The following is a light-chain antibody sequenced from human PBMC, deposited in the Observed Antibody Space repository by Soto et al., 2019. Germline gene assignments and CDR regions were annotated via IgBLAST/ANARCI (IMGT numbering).Light chain of an antibody. CDR3: QQRSNWPPLYT. Sequence: EIVLTQSPATLSLSPGERATLSCRASQSVSTYLAWYQHKPGHAPRLLIYDASNRATGIPARFSGSGSGTDVTLNISSLEPEDFAVYYCQQRSNWPPLYTFGQGTKLEIK. J-gene: IGKJ2*01. V-gene: IGKV3-11*01. CDR1: QSVSTY. CDR2: DAS.